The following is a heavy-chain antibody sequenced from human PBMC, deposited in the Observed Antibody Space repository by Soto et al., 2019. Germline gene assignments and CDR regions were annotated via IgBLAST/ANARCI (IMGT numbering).Heavy chain of an antibody. CDR2: IDPSGTST. CDR3: ARDPGVYCAAGSCYYFDY. V-gene: IGHV1-46*01. Sequence: QVHLVQSGAEVKKPGASVKVSCKASGYSLTTHYMHWVRQAPGEGLEWMGRIDPSGTSTTYAVKFQGRVTMSRDTSTSTVYLEVTSLRSEDTAVYFCARDPGVYCAAGSCYYFDYWGQGTLVSVSS. CDR1: GYSLTTHY. J-gene: IGHJ4*02. D-gene: IGHD2-8*02.